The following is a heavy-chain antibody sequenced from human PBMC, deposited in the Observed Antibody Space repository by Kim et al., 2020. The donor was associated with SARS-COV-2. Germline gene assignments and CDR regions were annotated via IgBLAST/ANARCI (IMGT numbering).Heavy chain of an antibody. V-gene: IGHV4-39*01. Sequence: SETLSLTCTVSGGSISSSSYYWGWIRQPPGKGLEWIGSIYYSGSTYYNPSLKSRVTISVDTSKNQFSLKLSSVTAADTAVYYCARQSPSVTMMVVGPPVRNWGQGTLVTVSS. J-gene: IGHJ4*02. CDR1: GGSISSSSYY. CDR3: ARQSPSVTMMVVGPPVRN. D-gene: IGHD3-22*01. CDR2: IYYSGST.